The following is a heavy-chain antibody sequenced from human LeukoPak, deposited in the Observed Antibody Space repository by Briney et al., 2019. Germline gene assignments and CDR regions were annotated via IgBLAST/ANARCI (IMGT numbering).Heavy chain of an antibody. J-gene: IGHJ4*02. CDR2: IYWDDDK. D-gene: IGHD6-19*01. Sequence: SGPTLVKPTQTLTLTCTFSGFSLNTSAVGVAWVRQPPGKALEWLALIYWDDDKRYSPSLKTRLTITKDTSRNQVVLTMTYMDPVDTGTYYCVRRQGGWYSPFDFWGQGTLVSVSS. V-gene: IGHV2-5*02. CDR3: VRRQGGWYSPFDF. CDR1: GFSLNTSAVG.